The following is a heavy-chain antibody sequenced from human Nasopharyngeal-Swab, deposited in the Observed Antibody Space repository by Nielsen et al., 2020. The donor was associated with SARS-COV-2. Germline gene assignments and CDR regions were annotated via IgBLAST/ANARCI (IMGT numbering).Heavy chain of an antibody. Sequence: WVRQRPGKALEWVGEINHSGSTNYNPSLKSRVTISVDTSKNQFSLKLSSVTAPDTAVYYCARGQGPRHYYDSSGYYYDVLGRGYYFDYWGQGTLVTVSS. CDR2: INHSGST. J-gene: IGHJ4*02. CDR3: ARGQGPRHYYDSSGYYYDVLGRGYYFDY. D-gene: IGHD3-22*01. V-gene: IGHV4-34*01.